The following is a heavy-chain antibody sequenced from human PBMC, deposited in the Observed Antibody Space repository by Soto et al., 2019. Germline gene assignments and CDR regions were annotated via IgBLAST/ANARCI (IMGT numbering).Heavy chain of an antibody. CDR3: ARENCSGGSCYSSRSYYYMDV. V-gene: IGHV1-69*04. CDR2: IIPILGIA. D-gene: IGHD2-15*01. CDR1: GGTFSSYT. J-gene: IGHJ6*03. Sequence: SVKVSCKASGGTFSSYTISWVRQAPGQGLEWMGRIIPILGIANYAQKFQGRVTITADKSASTAYMELSSLRSEDTAVYYCARENCSGGSCYSSRSYYYMDVWGKGTTVTVSS.